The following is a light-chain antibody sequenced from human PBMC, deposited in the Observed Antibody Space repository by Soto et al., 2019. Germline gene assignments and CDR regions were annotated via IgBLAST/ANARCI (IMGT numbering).Light chain of an antibody. J-gene: IGKJ2*01. CDR2: GAS. CDR1: PSVSSSY. Sequence: EIVLTQSPGTLSLSPGERVTLSCRASPSVSSSYLAWYQQKPGQAPRLLFYGASRRATGIPDRFSGGQSGTDFTLTVNRLEPEDFAVYFCQHYGSSPYTFGQGTKLEI. V-gene: IGKV3-20*01. CDR3: QHYGSSPYT.